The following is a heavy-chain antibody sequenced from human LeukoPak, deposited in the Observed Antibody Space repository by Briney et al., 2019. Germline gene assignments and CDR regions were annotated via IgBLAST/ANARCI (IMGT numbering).Heavy chain of an antibody. CDR2: ISSSSSYI. V-gene: IGHV3-21*01. CDR1: GFTFSSYS. Sequence: GGSLRLSCAASGFTFSSYSMNWVRQAPGKGLEWVSSISSSSSYIYCADSVKGRFTISRDNAKNSLYLQMNSLRAEDTAVYYCARDRARYQLLSAGYFDYWGQGTLVTVSS. J-gene: IGHJ4*02. D-gene: IGHD2-2*01. CDR3: ARDRARYQLLSAGYFDY.